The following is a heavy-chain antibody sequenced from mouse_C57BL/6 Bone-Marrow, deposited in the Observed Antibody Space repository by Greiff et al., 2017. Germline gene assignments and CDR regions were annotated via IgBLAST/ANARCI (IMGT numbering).Heavy chain of an antibody. Sequence: EVKLMESGGGLVQPGGSLKLSCAASGFTFSDYYMYWVRQTPEKRLEWVAYISNGGGSTYYPDTVKGRFTISRDNAKNTLYLQMSRLKSEDTAMYYCARRGGSSYAMDYWGQGTSVTVSS. V-gene: IGHV5-12*01. CDR3: ARRGGSSYAMDY. CDR1: GFTFSDYY. CDR2: ISNGGGST. J-gene: IGHJ4*01. D-gene: IGHD1-1*01.